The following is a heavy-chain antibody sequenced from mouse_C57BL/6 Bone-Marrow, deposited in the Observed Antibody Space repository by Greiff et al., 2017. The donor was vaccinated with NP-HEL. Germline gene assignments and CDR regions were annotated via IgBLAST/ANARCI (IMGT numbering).Heavy chain of an antibody. J-gene: IGHJ1*03. Sequence: EVQVVESGGGLVQSGRSLRLSCATSGFTFSDFYMEWVRQAPGKGLEWIAASRNKANDYTTEYSASVKGRFIVSRDTSQSILYLQMNALRAEDTAIYYCARDAPSTVVARWYFDVWGTGTTVTVSS. CDR3: ARDAPSTVVARWYFDV. D-gene: IGHD1-1*01. CDR1: GFTFSDFY. V-gene: IGHV7-1*01. CDR2: SRNKANDYTT.